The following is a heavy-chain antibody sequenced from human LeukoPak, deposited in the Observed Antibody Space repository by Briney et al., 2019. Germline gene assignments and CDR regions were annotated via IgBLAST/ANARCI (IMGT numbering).Heavy chain of an antibody. Sequence: GGSLRLSCAASGFTFSSYDMSWVRQAPGKGLEWVSAITGSGGSTYYADSVKGRFTISRDNSKNTLYLQMNSLRAEDTAVYYCARDGLVGALDYWGQGTLVTVSS. D-gene: IGHD1-26*01. CDR2: ITGSGGST. CDR3: ARDGLVGALDY. V-gene: IGHV3-23*01. CDR1: GFTFSSYD. J-gene: IGHJ4*02.